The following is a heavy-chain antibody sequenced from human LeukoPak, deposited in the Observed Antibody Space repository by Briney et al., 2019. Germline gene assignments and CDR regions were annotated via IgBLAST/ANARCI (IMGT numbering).Heavy chain of an antibody. D-gene: IGHD1-26*01. CDR2: IYYSGST. J-gene: IGHJ4*02. V-gene: IGHV4-39*01. CDR1: SGSISSSSYY. CDR3: ASQYSGSYTYYFDY. Sequence: SETPSLTCTVSSGSISSSSYYWGWIRQPPGKGLEWIGSIYYSGSTYYNPSLKSRVTMSVDTSKNQFSLKLSSVTAADTAVYYCASQYSGSYTYYFDYWGQGTLVTVSS.